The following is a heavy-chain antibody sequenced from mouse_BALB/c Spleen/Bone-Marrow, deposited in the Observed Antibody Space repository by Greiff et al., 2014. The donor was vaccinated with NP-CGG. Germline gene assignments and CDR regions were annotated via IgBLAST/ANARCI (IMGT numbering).Heavy chain of an antibody. CDR3: ARHESYGNYLYFDV. CDR1: GYTFTEYI. V-gene: IGHV1-62-2*01. J-gene: IGHJ1*01. D-gene: IGHD2-10*02. CDR2: FYPGSGSI. Sequence: VQLVESGAGLVKPGASVKLSCKASGYTFTEYIIHWVKQRSGQGLEWIGWFYPGSGSIKYNEKFKDKATFTADKSSTTVYMELSRLTSEDSAVYFCARHESYGNYLYFDVWGAGTTVTVSS.